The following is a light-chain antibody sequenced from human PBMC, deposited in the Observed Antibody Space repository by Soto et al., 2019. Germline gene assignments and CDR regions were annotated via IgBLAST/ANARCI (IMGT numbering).Light chain of an antibody. CDR3: SSYTSSSTLAV. CDR1: SSDVGGYNY. CDR2: DVS. Sequence: QSALTQPASVSGSPGQSITISCTGTSSDVGGYNYVSWYQQHPGKAPKLMIYDVSNRPSGVSNRFSGSKSGNTASLTISGLQAEDEADYYSSSYTSSSTLAVFGGGTKLTAL. V-gene: IGLV2-14*01. J-gene: IGLJ2*01.